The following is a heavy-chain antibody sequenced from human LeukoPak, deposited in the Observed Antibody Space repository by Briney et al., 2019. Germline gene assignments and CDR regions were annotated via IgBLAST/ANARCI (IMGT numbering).Heavy chain of an antibody. CDR3: ARDGWFGDYNWFDP. J-gene: IGHJ5*02. D-gene: IGHD3-10*01. V-gene: IGHV3-48*01. CDR2: ISSASNTI. Sequence: GGSLRLSCAASGFTFSSYSMNWVRQAPGKGLEWGSYISSASNTIYYADSVKGRFTISRDNAKNSLCLQMNSLRAEDTAMYYCARDGWFGDYNWFDPWGQGTLVTVSS. CDR1: GFTFSSYS.